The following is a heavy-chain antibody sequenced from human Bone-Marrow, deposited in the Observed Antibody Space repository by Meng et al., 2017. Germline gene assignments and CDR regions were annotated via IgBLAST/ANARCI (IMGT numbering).Heavy chain of an antibody. J-gene: IGHJ4*02. CDR1: SGSISSSSYY. CDR2: IYYSGST. D-gene: IGHD3-22*01. V-gene: IGHV4-39*07. CDR3: ARDLLFYYDSSGPKGVDY. Sequence: ESLKISCTVSSGSISSSSYYWGWIRQPPGKGLEWIGSIYYSGSTYYNPSLKSRVTISVDTSKNQFSLKLSSVTAADTAVYYCARDLLFYYDSSGPKGVDYWGQGTLVTVSS.